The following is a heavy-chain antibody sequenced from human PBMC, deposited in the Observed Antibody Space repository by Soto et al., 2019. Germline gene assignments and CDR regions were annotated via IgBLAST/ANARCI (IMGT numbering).Heavy chain of an antibody. J-gene: IGHJ4*02. V-gene: IGHV4-39*02. CDR1: GGSISRSTYH. CDR2: IYYTGTT. Sequence: SETLSLTCTVSGGSISRSTYHWAWIRQPPGKGLEWIASIYYTGTTYYSPSLKSRVNISVDTSKNHFSLKLSAVTAADTAVYYCSRERESASEHWGQGTLVTVSS. CDR3: SRERESASEH.